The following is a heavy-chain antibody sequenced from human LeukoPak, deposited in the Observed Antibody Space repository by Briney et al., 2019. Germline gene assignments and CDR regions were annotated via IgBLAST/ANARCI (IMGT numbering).Heavy chain of an antibody. CDR1: GFTFSGYG. D-gene: IGHD2-8*01. CDR3: AKDRCSNGIGCYFYYMDV. V-gene: IGHV3-30*02. CDR2: IPYDGSNK. J-gene: IGHJ6*03. Sequence: GGSLRLSCAASGFTFSGYGIHWVRQAPGKGLEWVALIPYDGSNKNYADSVKGRFTISRDNAKNSLYLQMNSLRAEDTAVYYCAKDRCSNGIGCYFYYMDVWGKGTTVTISS.